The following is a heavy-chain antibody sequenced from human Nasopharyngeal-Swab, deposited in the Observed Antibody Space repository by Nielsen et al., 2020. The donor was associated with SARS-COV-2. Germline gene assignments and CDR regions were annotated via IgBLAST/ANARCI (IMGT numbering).Heavy chain of an antibody. CDR1: GFTFGDYA. V-gene: IGHV3-49*04. J-gene: IGHJ6*03. D-gene: IGHD5-12*01. Sequence: GESLKISCTASGFTFGDYAMSWVRQAPGKGLGWVGFIRSKAYGGTTEYAASVKGRFTISRDDSKSIAYLQMNSLKTEDTAVYYCTWATIPTYYYYYMDVWGKGTTVTVSS. CDR2: IRSKAYGGTT. CDR3: TWATIPTYYYYYMDV.